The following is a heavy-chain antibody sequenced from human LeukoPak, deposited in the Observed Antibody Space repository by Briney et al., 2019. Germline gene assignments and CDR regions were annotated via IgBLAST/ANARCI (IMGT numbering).Heavy chain of an antibody. CDR3: ARDGNFDY. CDR2: INPNSGDT. CDR1: GYTFTGYY. J-gene: IGHJ4*02. Sequence: GASVKVSCKASGYTFTGYYLHWVRQAPGQGLEWMGWINPNSGDTNYAQRFQGRVTMTRDTSISTAYMELSRLRSDDAAVYYCARDGNFDYWGQGTLVTVSS. D-gene: IGHD1-26*01. V-gene: IGHV1-2*02.